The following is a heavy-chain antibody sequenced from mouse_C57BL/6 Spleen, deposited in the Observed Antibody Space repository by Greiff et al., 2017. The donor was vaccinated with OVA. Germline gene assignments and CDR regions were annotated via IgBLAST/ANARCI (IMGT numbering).Heavy chain of an antibody. Sequence: VHLVESGPGLVAPSQSLSITCTVSGFSLTSYGVHWVRQPPGKGLEWLVVIWSDGSTTYNSALKSRLSISKDKSKSQVFLKMNSLQTDDTAMDYCARHDKLGYAMDYWGQGTSVTVSS. D-gene: IGHD4-1*01. CDR2: IWSDGST. J-gene: IGHJ4*01. CDR1: GFSLTSYG. V-gene: IGHV2-6-1*01. CDR3: ARHDKLGYAMDY.